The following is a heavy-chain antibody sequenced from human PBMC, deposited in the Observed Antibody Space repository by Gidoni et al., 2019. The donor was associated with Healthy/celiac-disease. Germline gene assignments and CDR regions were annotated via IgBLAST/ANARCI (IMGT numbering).Heavy chain of an antibody. CDR1: GGSISSSSYY. CDR2: IYYSGST. V-gene: IGHV4-39*01. CDR3: ASSYSSGWYPQH. Sequence: QLQLQESGAGLVKPSETLSLTCTVPGGSISSSSYYWGWIRQPPGKGLEWIGSIYYSGSTYYNPSLKSRVTISVDTSKNQFSLKLSSVTAADTAVYYCASSYSSGWYPQHWGQGTLVTVSS. J-gene: IGHJ1*01. D-gene: IGHD6-19*01.